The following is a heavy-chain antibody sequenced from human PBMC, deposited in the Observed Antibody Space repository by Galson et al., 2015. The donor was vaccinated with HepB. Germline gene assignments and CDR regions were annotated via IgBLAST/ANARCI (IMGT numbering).Heavy chain of an antibody. CDR3: ATRVGLRFSEYFQH. D-gene: IGHD5-12*01. Sequence: SVKVSCKVSGYTLTELSMHWVRQAPGKGLEWMGGFDPEDGETIYAQKFQGRVTMTEDTSTDTAYMELSSLRSEDTAVYYCATRVGLRFSEYFQHWGQGTLVTVSS. V-gene: IGHV1-24*01. CDR2: FDPEDGET. CDR1: GYTLTELS. J-gene: IGHJ1*01.